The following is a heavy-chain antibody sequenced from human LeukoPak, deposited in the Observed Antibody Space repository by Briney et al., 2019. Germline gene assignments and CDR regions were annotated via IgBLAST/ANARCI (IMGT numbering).Heavy chain of an antibody. CDR3: ARGAGKTYYYYYMDV. CDR1: GFTFSSYW. J-gene: IGHJ6*03. Sequence: PGGSLRLSCAASGFTFSSYWMSWVRQAPGKGLEWVANIKQDGSEKYYVDSVKGRFTISRDNAKNSLYLQMNSLRAEDTAVYYCARGAGKTYYYYYMDVWGKGTTVTVSS. CDR2: IKQDGSEK. V-gene: IGHV3-7*01.